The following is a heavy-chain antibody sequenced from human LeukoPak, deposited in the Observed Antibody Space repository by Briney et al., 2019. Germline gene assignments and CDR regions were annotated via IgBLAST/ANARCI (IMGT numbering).Heavy chain of an antibody. CDR2: IYTSGST. CDR3: ARVADYYDSSGYSPGAFDI. V-gene: IGHV4-4*07. J-gene: IGHJ3*02. Sequence: PSETLSLTXTVSGGSIRSYYWSWIRQPAGEGLEWIGHIYTSGSTKYSPSLKSRVTMSVDTSKNQFSLKLSSVTAADTAVYYCARVADYYDSSGYSPGAFDIWGQGTMVTVSS. D-gene: IGHD3-22*01. CDR1: GGSIRSYY.